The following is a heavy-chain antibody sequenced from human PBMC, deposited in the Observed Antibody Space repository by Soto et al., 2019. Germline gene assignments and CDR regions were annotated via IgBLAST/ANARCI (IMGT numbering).Heavy chain of an antibody. CDR3: ARVTYGSGIPWFDP. V-gene: IGHV4-30-4*01. CDR1: GGSISSGDYY. Sequence: PSETLSLICTVSGGSISSGDYYWSWIRQPPGKGLEWIGYIYYSGSTYYNPSLKSRVTISVDTSKNQFSLKLSSVTAADTAVYYCARVTYGSGIPWFDPWGQGTLVTVSS. CDR2: IYYSGST. J-gene: IGHJ5*02. D-gene: IGHD3-10*01.